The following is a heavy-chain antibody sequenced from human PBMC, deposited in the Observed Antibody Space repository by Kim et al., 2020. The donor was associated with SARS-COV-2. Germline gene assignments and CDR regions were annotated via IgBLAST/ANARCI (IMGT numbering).Heavy chain of an antibody. CDR3: ARDRRPYSSSWSNIYYYYGMDV. J-gene: IGHJ6*02. V-gene: IGHV3-7*01. D-gene: IGHD6-13*01. Sequence: GGSLRLSCAASGFTFSSYWMSWVRQAPGKGLEWVANIKQDGSEKYYVDSVKGRFTISRDNAKNSLYLQMNSLRAEDTAVYYCARDRRPYSSSWSNIYYYYGMDVWGQGTTVTVSS. CDR2: IKQDGSEK. CDR1: GFTFSSYW.